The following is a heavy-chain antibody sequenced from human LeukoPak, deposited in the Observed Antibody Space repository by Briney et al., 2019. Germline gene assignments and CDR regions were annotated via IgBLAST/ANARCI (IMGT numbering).Heavy chain of an antibody. Sequence: PSETLSLTCTVSGGSISSSSYYWGWIRQPPGKGLEWIGSIYYSGSTYYNPSLKSRVTISVDTSKNQFSLKLSSVTAADTAVYYCARLSEQQLVEAWAFDIWGQGTMVTVSS. CDR3: ARLSEQQLVEAWAFDI. D-gene: IGHD6-13*01. CDR1: GGSISSSSYY. J-gene: IGHJ3*02. CDR2: IYYSGST. V-gene: IGHV4-39*07.